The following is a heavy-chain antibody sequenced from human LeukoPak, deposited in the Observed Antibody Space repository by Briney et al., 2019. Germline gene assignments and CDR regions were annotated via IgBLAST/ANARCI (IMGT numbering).Heavy chain of an antibody. CDR1: GFTFSSYA. J-gene: IGHJ4*02. CDR2: ISGSGGST. Sequence: GGSLRLSCAASGFTFSSYAMSWVRQAPGKGLEWVSAISGSGGSTDYADSVKGRFTISRDNSKNTLYLQMNSLGAEDTAVYYCATSHTSYYDILTPFDYWGQGTLVTVSS. V-gene: IGHV3-23*01. D-gene: IGHD3-9*01. CDR3: ATSHTSYYDILTPFDY.